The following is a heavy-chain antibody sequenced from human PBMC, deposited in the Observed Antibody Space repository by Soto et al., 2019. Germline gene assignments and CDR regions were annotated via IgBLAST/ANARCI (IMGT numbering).Heavy chain of an antibody. CDR3: ARDTSSIPTPYYYCMDV. J-gene: IGHJ6*02. D-gene: IGHD6-13*01. Sequence: ASVKVSCKASGYTFTSYYMHWVRQAPGQGLEWMGIINPSGGSTSYAQKFQGRVTMARDTSTSTVYMELSSLRSEDTAVYYCARDTSSIPTPYYYCMDVWGQGTRVTVPS. CDR1: GYTFTSYY. CDR2: INPSGGST. V-gene: IGHV1-46*01.